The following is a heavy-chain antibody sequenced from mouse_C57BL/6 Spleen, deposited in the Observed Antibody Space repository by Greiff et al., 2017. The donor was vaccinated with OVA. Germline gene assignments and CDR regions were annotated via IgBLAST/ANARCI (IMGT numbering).Heavy chain of an antibody. CDR1: GYTFTSYW. CDR2: IDPSDSYT. J-gene: IGHJ2*01. Sequence: QVQLQQPGAELVMPGASVKLSCKAPGYTFTSYWMHWVKQRPGQGLEWIGEIDPSDSYTNYNQKFKGKSTLTVDKSSSTAYMQLSSLTSEDSAVYYCARSDYYGSSPLDYWGQGTTLTVSS. V-gene: IGHV1-69*01. D-gene: IGHD1-1*01. CDR3: ARSDYYGSSPLDY.